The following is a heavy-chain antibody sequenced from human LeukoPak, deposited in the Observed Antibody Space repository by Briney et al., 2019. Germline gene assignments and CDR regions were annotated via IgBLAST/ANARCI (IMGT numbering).Heavy chain of an antibody. CDR3: AKDIGITIFGVVKAFDY. CDR1: GFTFSSYG. Sequence: PGGSLRLSCAASGFTFSSYGMHWVRQAPGKGLEWVSAISGSGGSTYYADSVKGRFTISRDNSKNTLYLQMNSLRAEDTAVYYCAKDIGITIFGVVKAFDYWGQGTLVTVSS. D-gene: IGHD3-3*01. V-gene: IGHV3-23*01. J-gene: IGHJ4*02. CDR2: ISGSGGST.